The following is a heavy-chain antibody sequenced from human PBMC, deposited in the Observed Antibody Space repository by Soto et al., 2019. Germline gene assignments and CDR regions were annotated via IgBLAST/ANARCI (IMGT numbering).Heavy chain of an antibody. CDR3: ASAGPPDIAWFDP. Sequence: QVQLVQSGAEVKKPGSSVKVSCKASGGTFSIYTISWVRQAPGQGLEWMGGSANSAQKFQGRLTVTADESTSTVYLELSSLTSEDTSVYYCASAGPPDIAWFDPWGQGTLVSGSS. CDR2: GSA. D-gene: IGHD2-15*01. J-gene: IGHJ5*02. CDR1: GGTFSIYT. V-gene: IGHV1-69*01.